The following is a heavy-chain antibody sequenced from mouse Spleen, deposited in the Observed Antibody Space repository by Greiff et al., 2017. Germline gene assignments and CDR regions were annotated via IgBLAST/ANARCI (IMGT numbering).Heavy chain of an antibody. D-gene: IGHD2-1*01. V-gene: IGHV3-2*02. CDR1: GYSITSDYA. CDR3: AMFDGNRDYYAMDY. CDR2: ISYSGST. Sequence: EVQGVESGPGLVKPSQSLSLTCTVTGYSITSDYAWNWIRQFPGNKLEWMGYISYSGSTSYNPSLKSRISITRDTSKNQFFLQLNSVTTEDTATYYCAMFDGNRDYYAMDYWGQGTSVTVSS. J-gene: IGHJ4*01.